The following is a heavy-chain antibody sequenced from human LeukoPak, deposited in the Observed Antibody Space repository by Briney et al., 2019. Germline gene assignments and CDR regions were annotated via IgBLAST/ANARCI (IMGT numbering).Heavy chain of an antibody. V-gene: IGHV1-8*01. CDR2: MNPNSGNT. CDR3: ARHLPYSSSWYIGYYYYGMDV. D-gene: IGHD6-13*01. Sequence: ASVKVSCKASGYTFTSHDINWVRQATGQGLEWMGWMNPNSGNTGYAQKFQGRVTMTRNTSISTAYMELSSLRSEDTAVYYCARHLPYSSSWYIGYYYYGMDVWGQGTTVTVSS. J-gene: IGHJ6*02. CDR1: GYTFTSHD.